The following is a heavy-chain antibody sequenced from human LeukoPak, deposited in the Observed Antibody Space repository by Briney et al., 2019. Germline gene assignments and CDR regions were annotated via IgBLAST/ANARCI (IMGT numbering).Heavy chain of an antibody. CDR1: GYTFTSYY. Sequence: ASVKVSCKASGYTFTSYYMHWVRQAPGQGLEWMGIINPSGGSTSYAQKFQGRVTLTGDTSTSTVYMELSSLRSEDTAVYYCARVRDGYNDAYDIWGQGTMVTVTS. V-gene: IGHV1-46*01. CDR2: INPSGGST. CDR3: ARVRDGYNDAYDI. J-gene: IGHJ3*02. D-gene: IGHD5-24*01.